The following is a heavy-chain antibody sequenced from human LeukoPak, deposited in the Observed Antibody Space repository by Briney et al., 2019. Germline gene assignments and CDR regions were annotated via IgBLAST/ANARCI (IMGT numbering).Heavy chain of an antibody. CDR3: ARGRGTMVRGVAYYYYYMDV. D-gene: IGHD3-10*01. Sequence: SETLSLTRAVYGGSFSGYYWSWIRQPPGEGLEWIGEINHSGSTNYNPSLKSRVTISVDTSKNQFSLKLSSVTAADTAVYYCARGRGTMVRGVAYYYYYMDVWGKGTTVTVSS. CDR2: INHSGST. J-gene: IGHJ6*03. CDR1: GGSFSGYY. V-gene: IGHV4-34*01.